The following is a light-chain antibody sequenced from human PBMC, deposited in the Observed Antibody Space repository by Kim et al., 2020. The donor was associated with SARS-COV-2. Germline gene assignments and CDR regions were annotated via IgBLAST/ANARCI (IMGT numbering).Light chain of an antibody. V-gene: IGKV3-15*01. J-gene: IGKJ2*01. CDR3: QQYSDWFT. CDR1: QNVNSN. CDR2: DAS. Sequence: SMSPGERATLSCRASQNVNSNLAWYQQKPGQAPRLLIYDASTRATGIPARFSGSRSGIEFTLTISSLQSEDSAVYYCQQYSDWFTFGQGTKLEI.